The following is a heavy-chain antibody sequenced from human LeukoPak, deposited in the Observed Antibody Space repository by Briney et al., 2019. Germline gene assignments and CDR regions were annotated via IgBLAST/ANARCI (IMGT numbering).Heavy chain of an antibody. CDR1: GVSISSYY. V-gene: IGHV4-4*07. CDR3: AREAFGYYDSSGQHDY. Sequence: SETLSLTCTVSGVSISSYYWTWIRQSAGKGLEWIGRIYTSGSTYYNLSLKSRVSMSVDTSKNQFSLKLSSVTAADTAVYYCAREAFGYYDSSGQHDYWGQGTLVTVSS. D-gene: IGHD3-22*01. CDR2: IYTSGST. J-gene: IGHJ4*02.